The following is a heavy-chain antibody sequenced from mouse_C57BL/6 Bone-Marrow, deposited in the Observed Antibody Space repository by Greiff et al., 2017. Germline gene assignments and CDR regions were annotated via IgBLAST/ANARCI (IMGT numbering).Heavy chain of an antibody. CDR2: INPYNGGT. J-gene: IGHJ2*01. CDR1: GYTFTDYY. CDR3: ARSYYYGSSYVGY. V-gene: IGHV1-19*01. Sequence: VQLQQSGPELVKPGASVKISCKASGYTFTDYYMNWVKQSHGKSLEWIGVINPYNGGTSYNQKFKGKATLTVDKSSSTAYMELNSLTSEDSAVXYCARSYYYGSSYVGYWGQGTTLTVSS. D-gene: IGHD1-1*01.